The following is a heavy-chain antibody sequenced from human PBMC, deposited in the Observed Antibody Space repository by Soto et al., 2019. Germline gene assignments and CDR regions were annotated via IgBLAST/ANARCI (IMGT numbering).Heavy chain of an antibody. Sequence: PSETLSLTCAVYGGSFSGYYWSWIRQPPGKGLAWIGEINHSGSTTYNPSLKSRVTISVDTSKNQFSLKLSSVTAADTAVYYCARGRTTYGYYYYYYGMDVWGQGTTVT. CDR2: INHSGST. CDR1: GGSFSGYY. D-gene: IGHD4-17*01. CDR3: ARGRTTYGYYYYYYGMDV. V-gene: IGHV4-34*01. J-gene: IGHJ6*02.